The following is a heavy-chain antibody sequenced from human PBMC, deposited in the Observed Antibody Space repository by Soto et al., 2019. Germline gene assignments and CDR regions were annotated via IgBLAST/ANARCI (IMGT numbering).Heavy chain of an antibody. Sequence: SETLSLTCTVSGGSMSGYYWTWIRQSPGKGLEWIGCVHFTGSTDYSPSLKSRVNISLDTSKNQFSLNLTSVTAADTAIYYCARWPSYFRDRSAPSGQGTLVTVSS. CDR2: VHFTGST. J-gene: IGHJ5*02. CDR3: ARWPSYFRDRSAP. D-gene: IGHD3-22*01. CDR1: GGSMSGYY. V-gene: IGHV4-59*01.